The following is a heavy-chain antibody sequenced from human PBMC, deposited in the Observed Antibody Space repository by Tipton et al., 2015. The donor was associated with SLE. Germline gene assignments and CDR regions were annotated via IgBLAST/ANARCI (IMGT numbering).Heavy chain of an antibody. V-gene: IGHV4-31*03. D-gene: IGHD5-18*01. CDR3: ARRVFGYSYGPDGFDI. CDR2: IYYSGST. J-gene: IGHJ3*02. Sequence: TLSLTCTVSGGSISSGGYYWSWIRQHPGKGLEWIGYIYYSGSTYYNPSLKSRVTISVDTSKNQFSLKLSSVTAADTAVYYCARRVFGYSYGPDGFDIWGQGTMVTVSS. CDR1: GGSISSGGYY.